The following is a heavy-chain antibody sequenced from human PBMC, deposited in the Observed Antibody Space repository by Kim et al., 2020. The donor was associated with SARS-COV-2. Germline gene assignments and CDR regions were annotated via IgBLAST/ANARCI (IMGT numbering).Heavy chain of an antibody. V-gene: IGHV7-4-1*02. D-gene: IGHD3-10*01. CDR3: AREHNLSALWFRELLYLTD. Sequence: ASVKVSCKASGYTFTSYAMNWVRQAPGQGLEWMGWINTNTGNPTYAQGFTGRFVFSLDTSVSTAYLQISSLKAEDTAVYYCAREHNLSALWFRELLYLTDWGQGTLVTVSS. J-gene: IGHJ4*02. CDR1: GYTFTSYA. CDR2: INTNTGNP.